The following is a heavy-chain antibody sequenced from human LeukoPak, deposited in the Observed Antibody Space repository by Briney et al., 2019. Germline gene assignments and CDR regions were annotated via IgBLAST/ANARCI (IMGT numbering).Heavy chain of an antibody. CDR1: GGSISSSSYY. CDR3: ARRVVVVVLTTHHWYFDL. J-gene: IGHJ2*01. D-gene: IGHD3-22*01. CDR2: IYYSGST. Sequence: SETLSLTCTVSGGSISSSSYYWGWFRPPPGQGLEWRGSIYYSGSTYSNPSLKGRVTIYVDTSKNQFSLRLSSVAAADTAVYDCARRVVVVVLTTHHWYFDLWGRGTLVTVSS. V-gene: IGHV4-39*01.